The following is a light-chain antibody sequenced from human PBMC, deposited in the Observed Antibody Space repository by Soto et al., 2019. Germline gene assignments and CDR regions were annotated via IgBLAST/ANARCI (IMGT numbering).Light chain of an antibody. CDR1: SSDVGGYNY. V-gene: IGLV2-14*01. CDR2: DVS. CDR3: SSDTSSSTV. J-gene: IGLJ2*01. Sequence: QSALTQPASVSGSPGQSITISCTGTSSDVGGYNYVSWYQQHPGKAPKLMIYDVSNRPSGVSNRFSGSKSGNTASLTISGLQAEDEADYYCSSDTSSSTVFGGGTTLTVL.